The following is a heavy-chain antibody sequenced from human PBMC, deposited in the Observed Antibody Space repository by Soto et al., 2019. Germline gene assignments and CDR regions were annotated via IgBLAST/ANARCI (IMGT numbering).Heavy chain of an antibody. J-gene: IGHJ6*02. V-gene: IGHV4-61*08. CDR2: IYYSGST. CDR1: GGSISSGDYY. Sequence: SETLSLTCTVSGGSISSGDYYWSWIRQPPGKGLDCIVYIYYSGSTNYNPSLKSRVTISVDTSKNQFSLKLSSVTAADTAVYYCARDSQIAAAGRRKPYYGMDVWGQGTTVTVSS. CDR3: ARDSQIAAAGRRKPYYGMDV. D-gene: IGHD6-13*01.